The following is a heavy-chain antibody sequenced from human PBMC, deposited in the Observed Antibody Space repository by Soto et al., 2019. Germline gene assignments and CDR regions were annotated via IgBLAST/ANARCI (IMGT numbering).Heavy chain of an antibody. D-gene: IGHD6-6*01. J-gene: IGHJ4*02. Sequence: QVQLQESGPGLVRPSGTLSLTCAVSGGSISSSNSWNWVRQSPGKGLEWIAAIYHSGITNYNPYFKSRVTISMDKSNDQFSLTLTSVTAAATAEYYCARILRSSSDVLIFDYWGQGTLVTVSS. CDR2: IYHSGIT. CDR1: GGSISSSNS. CDR3: ARILRSSSDVLIFDY. V-gene: IGHV4-4*02.